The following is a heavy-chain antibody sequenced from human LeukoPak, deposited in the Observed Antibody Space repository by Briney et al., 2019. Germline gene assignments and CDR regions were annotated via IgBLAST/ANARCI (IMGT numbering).Heavy chain of an antibody. CDR2: ISAYNGNT. V-gene: IGHV1-18*01. CDR3: ARDHLTALYCSSTSCYFRFDY. J-gene: IGHJ4*02. CDR1: GYTFTSYG. D-gene: IGHD2-2*01. Sequence: ASVKVSCKASGYTFTSYGISWVRQAPGQGLEWMGWISAYNGNTNYAQKLQGRVTMTTDTSTSTAYMELRSLRSDDTAVYYCARDHLTALYCSSTSCYFRFDYWGQGTRVTVSS.